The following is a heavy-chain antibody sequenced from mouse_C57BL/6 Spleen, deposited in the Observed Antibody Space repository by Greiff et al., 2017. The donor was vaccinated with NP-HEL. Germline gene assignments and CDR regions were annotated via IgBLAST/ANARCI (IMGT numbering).Heavy chain of an antibody. J-gene: IGHJ3*01. D-gene: IGHD1-1*01. CDR3: ARHEALFYYGSSEFAY. Sequence: VQLQQSGAELVKPGASVKLSCKASGYTFTEYTIHWVKQRSGQGLEWIGWFYPGSGSIKYNEKFKDKATLTADKSSSPVYMELSRLKSEDSAVYFCARHEALFYYGSSEFAYWGQGTLVTVSA. CDR1: GYTFTEYT. CDR2: FYPGSGSI. V-gene: IGHV1-62-2*01.